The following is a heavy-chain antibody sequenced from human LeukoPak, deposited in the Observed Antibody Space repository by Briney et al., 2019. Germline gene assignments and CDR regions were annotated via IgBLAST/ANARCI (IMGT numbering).Heavy chain of an antibody. D-gene: IGHD6-13*01. CDR1: GSTLSSYE. J-gene: IGHJ6*03. V-gene: IGHV3-64*01. CDR3: ARGGSSSWYSFSLDYYYYYMDV. Sequence: PGGSLRLSCTASGSTLSSYEMSWIRQAPGKGLEYVSAISSNGGSTYYANSVKGRFTISRDNSKNTLYLQMGSLRAEDMAVYYCARGGSSSWYSFSLDYYYYYMDVWGKGTTVTISS. CDR2: ISSNGGST.